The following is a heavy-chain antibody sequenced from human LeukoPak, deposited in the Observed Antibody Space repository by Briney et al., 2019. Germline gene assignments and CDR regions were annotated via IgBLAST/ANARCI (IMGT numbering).Heavy chain of an antibody. D-gene: IGHD3-22*01. Sequence: SGPTLVKPTQTPTLTCTVSGVSLSSSGVGVGWIRQPPGKALDWLALIFWDDDTRYSPSLKSRLTITKDTSKNQVVLTMINLDPVDAATYYCARKDGSNGHFDYWGQGTLVTVSS. V-gene: IGHV2-5*02. CDR1: GVSLSSSGVG. CDR3: ARKDGSNGHFDY. J-gene: IGHJ4*02. CDR2: IFWDDDT.